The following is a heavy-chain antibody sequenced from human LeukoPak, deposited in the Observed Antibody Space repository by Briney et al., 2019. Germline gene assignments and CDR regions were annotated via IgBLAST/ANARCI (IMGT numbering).Heavy chain of an antibody. Sequence: PGRSLRLSCAASGFTFSSYGMHWVRQAPGKGLEWVAVISYDGSNKYYADSVKGRFTISRDNSKNTLYLQMNNLRAEDTAVYYCAKDRHDSSGYYPFDYWGQGTLVTVSS. CDR1: GFTFSSYG. CDR3: AKDRHDSSGYYPFDY. D-gene: IGHD3-22*01. V-gene: IGHV3-30*18. J-gene: IGHJ4*02. CDR2: ISYDGSNK.